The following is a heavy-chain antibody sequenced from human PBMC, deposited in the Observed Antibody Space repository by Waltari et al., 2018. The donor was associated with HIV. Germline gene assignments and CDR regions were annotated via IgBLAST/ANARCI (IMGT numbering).Heavy chain of an antibody. CDR1: GLTFSTYV. Sequence: QVHLVESGGGVVQPGRSLRLSCAASGLTFSTYVMPWVRQAPGKGLEWVADISYDGSDKYHADSVKGRFTISRDNSRNTLYLQMNSLRPEDTAVYFCAREFYYDSTGYNSGFDYWGQGTLVTVSS. V-gene: IGHV3-30*01. CDR2: ISYDGSDK. D-gene: IGHD3-22*01. J-gene: IGHJ4*02. CDR3: AREFYYDSTGYNSGFDY.